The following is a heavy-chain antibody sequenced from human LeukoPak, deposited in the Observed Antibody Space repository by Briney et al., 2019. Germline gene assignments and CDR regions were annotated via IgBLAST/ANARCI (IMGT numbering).Heavy chain of an antibody. Sequence: SETLSLTCTVSGGSISSSSYYWGWIRQPPGKGLEWIGSIYYSGSTYYNPSLKSRVTISVDRSKNQFSLKLSSVTAADTAVYYCARDGDSGSFGAFDIWGQGTMVTVSS. D-gene: IGHD1-26*01. CDR3: ARDGDSGSFGAFDI. V-gene: IGHV4-39*07. CDR1: GGSISSSSYY. CDR2: IYYSGST. J-gene: IGHJ3*02.